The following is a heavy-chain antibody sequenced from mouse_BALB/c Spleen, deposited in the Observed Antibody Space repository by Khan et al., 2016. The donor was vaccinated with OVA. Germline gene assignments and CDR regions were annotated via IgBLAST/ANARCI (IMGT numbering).Heavy chain of an antibody. CDR1: GYTFTDYY. CDR2: INPNNGDT. Sequence: IQLVQSGPELVKPGASVRMSCKASGYTFTDYYMKWMKQSHGKSLEWIGDINPNNGDTFYNQKFKGKATLTVDKSSSTAYMQLNSLTSEDSAVYYGARGLFDVWGAGTTVTVSS. J-gene: IGHJ1*01. CDR3: ARGLFDV. V-gene: IGHV1-26*01.